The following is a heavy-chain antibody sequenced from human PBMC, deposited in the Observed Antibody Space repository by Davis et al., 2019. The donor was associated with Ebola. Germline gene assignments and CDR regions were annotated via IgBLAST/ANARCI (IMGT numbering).Heavy chain of an antibody. Sequence: HTGGSLRLSCAASGFTFDDYAMHWVRQAPGKGLVWVSCINRDGSTTTYADSVKGRFTISRDNAKNTLYLQMNNLRVEDTAVYYCARSDYFDYWGQGTLVTVSS. CDR1: GFTFDDYA. J-gene: IGHJ4*02. CDR2: INRDGSTT. CDR3: ARSDYFDY. V-gene: IGHV3-74*03.